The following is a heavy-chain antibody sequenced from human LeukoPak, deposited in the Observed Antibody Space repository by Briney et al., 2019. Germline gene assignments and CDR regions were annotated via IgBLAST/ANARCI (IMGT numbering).Heavy chain of an antibody. CDR3: VMLFMGSTNWPDY. Sequence: GGSLRLSCVASGFTFSNYDMNWVRQVPGKGLEWVSYISNSGSSKYYVDSVKGRFTISRDNAKRSLFLQLNSLRAEDTAVYYCVMLFMGSTNWPDYWGQGTLVTVSS. V-gene: IGHV3-48*03. CDR1: GFTFSNYD. D-gene: IGHD6-13*01. CDR2: ISNSGSSK. J-gene: IGHJ4*02.